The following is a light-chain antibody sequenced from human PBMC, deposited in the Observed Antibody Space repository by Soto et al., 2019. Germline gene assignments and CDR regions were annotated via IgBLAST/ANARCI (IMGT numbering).Light chain of an antibody. CDR3: QQRSDWPLT. CDR1: QSISNY. V-gene: IGKV1-39*01. CDR2: ASS. J-gene: IGKJ4*01. Sequence: DIQMTQSPSSLSASVGDRVTITCRASQSISNYLNWYQQKPGKAPKLLIYASSILQSGVPSRFSGSGSGTDFSLTISSLQPEDFAVYYCQQRSDWPLTFGGGTKVDIK.